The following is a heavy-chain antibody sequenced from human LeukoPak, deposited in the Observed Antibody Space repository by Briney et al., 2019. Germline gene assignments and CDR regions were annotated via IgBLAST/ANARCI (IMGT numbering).Heavy chain of an antibody. V-gene: IGHV3-23*01. CDR2: FRGNGGYT. CDR3: SKGYGMDV. Sequence: GGSLRLSCAASGFTFSNYAMNWVRQAPGKGLEWVSTFRGNGGYTSYAASVKGRFTISRDDSKSTLYLQMNSLRAEDTALYYCSKGYGMDVWGQGTTVTVSS. CDR1: GFTFSNYA. J-gene: IGHJ6*02.